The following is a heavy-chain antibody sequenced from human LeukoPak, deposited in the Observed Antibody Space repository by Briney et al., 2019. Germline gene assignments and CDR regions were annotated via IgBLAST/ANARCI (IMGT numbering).Heavy chain of an antibody. V-gene: IGHV4-39*07. J-gene: IGHJ6*03. CDR3: ARDSGSYRYYYYYMDV. D-gene: IGHD1-26*01. CDR1: GGSISSSTYY. Sequence: PSETLSLTCTVSGGSISSSTYYWGWIRQPPGKGLEWIGTIHYSGSTYYNPSLKSRVTISVDTSKNQFSLKLSSVTAADTAVYYCARDSGSYRYYYYYMDVWGKGTTVTVSS. CDR2: IHYSGST.